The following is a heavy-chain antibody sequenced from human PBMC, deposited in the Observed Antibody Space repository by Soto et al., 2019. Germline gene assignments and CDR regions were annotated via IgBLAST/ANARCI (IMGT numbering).Heavy chain of an antibody. Sequence: PGGSLRLSCAASGFTFSSYGMHWVRQAQGKGLEWVAVISYDGSNKYYADSVKGRFTISRDNSKNTLYLQMNSLRAEDTAVYYCAKDGGRARDYYDSSGYPPYYYYYYGMDVWGQGTTVTSP. CDR2: ISYDGSNK. V-gene: IGHV3-30*18. CDR3: AKDGGRARDYYDSSGYPPYYYYYYGMDV. CDR1: GFTFSSYG. D-gene: IGHD3-22*01. J-gene: IGHJ6*02.